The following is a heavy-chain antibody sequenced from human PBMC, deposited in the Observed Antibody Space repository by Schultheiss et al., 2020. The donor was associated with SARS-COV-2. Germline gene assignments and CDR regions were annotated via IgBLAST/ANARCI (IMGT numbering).Heavy chain of an antibody. D-gene: IGHD4-17*01. CDR2: IGGSGGST. CDR3: ARDQDYGDYAGIDP. J-gene: IGHJ5*02. Sequence: GGSLRLSCAASGFTFSNYALSWVRQAPGKGLEWVSTIGGSGGSTYYADSVKGRFTISRDNSKNTLYLQMNSLRAEDTAVYYCARDQDYGDYAGIDPWGQGTLVTVSS. CDR1: GFTFSNYA. V-gene: IGHV3-23*01.